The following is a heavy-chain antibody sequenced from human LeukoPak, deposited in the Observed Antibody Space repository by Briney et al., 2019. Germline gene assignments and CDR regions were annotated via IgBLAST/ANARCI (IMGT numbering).Heavy chain of an antibody. D-gene: IGHD6-19*01. Sequence: GGSLRLSCAASGFTVSSNYMSWVRRAPGKGLEWVANIKQDGSEKYYVDSVKGRFTISRDNAKNSLYLQMNSLRAEDTAVYYCARVLDIAVAGTVAFDIWGQGTMVTVSS. CDR2: IKQDGSEK. CDR3: ARVLDIAVAGTVAFDI. CDR1: GFTVSSNY. J-gene: IGHJ3*02. V-gene: IGHV3-7*01.